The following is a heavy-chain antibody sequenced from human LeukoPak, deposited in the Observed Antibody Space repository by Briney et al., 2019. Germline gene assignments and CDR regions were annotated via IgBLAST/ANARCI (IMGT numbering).Heavy chain of an antibody. J-gene: IGHJ3*02. D-gene: IGHD3-10*01. CDR3: AKDRDLLDAFDI. Sequence: GGSLRLSCAASGFTFSDYYMSWIRQAPGKGLEWVSYISSSGGSTYYADSVKGRFTISRDNSKNTLYLQMNSLRAEDTAVYYCAKDRDLLDAFDIWGQGTMVTVSS. V-gene: IGHV3-11*01. CDR2: ISSSGGST. CDR1: GFTFSDYY.